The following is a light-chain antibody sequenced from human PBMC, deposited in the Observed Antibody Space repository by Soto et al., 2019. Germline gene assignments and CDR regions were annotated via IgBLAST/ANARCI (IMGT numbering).Light chain of an antibody. CDR3: ISYTSSSTPVV. CDR2: DVS. Sequence: QSALTQPASVSGSPRQSSTISRSGTSSGVVGYTYVSWYQQQPAKAPNHMIYDVSNRPSGVSNRFSGRKSGNTASLTISGLRAEEEAEYYFISYTSSSTPVVFGGGTQLTVL. V-gene: IGLV2-14*01. CDR1: SSGVVGYTY. J-gene: IGLJ2*01.